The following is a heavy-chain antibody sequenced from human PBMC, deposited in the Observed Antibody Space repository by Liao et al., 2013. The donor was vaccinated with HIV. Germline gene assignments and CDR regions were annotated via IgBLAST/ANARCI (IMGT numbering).Heavy chain of an antibody. D-gene: IGHD7-27*01. CDR3: ARGKMWENWGYHYYYMDV. CDR2: IYTSGSI. CDR1: GGSISSSY. J-gene: IGHJ6*03. Sequence: QVQLQESGPGLVKPSETLSLTCTVSGGSISSSYWSWIRQPAGKGLEWIGRIYTSGSIDYNPSLKSRVTMSVDTSKNQFSLNLTSVTAADTAVYYCARGKMWENWGYHYYYMDVWGMGTTVTVS. V-gene: IGHV4-4*07.